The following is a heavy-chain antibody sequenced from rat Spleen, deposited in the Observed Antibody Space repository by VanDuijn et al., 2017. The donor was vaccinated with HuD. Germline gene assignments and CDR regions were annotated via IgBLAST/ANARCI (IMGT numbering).Heavy chain of an antibody. Sequence: EVQLVESGGGLVQPGRSLKLSCVASGFTFNNYWMTWIRQAPGKGLEWVASITNTGGSTYYPDSVKGRFTISRDNAKSTLYLQMNSLRSEDTATYYCTKESRTTRVFAYGGQGTLVTVSS. D-gene: IGHD1-4*01. J-gene: IGHJ3*01. V-gene: IGHV5-31*01. CDR2: ITNTGGST. CDR3: TKESRTTRVFAY. CDR1: GFTFNNYW.